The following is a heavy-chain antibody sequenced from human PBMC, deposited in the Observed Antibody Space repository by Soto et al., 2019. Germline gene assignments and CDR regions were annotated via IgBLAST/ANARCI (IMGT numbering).Heavy chain of an antibody. J-gene: IGHJ4*02. Sequence: QVQLVQSGAEVKKRGSSVKVSCKASGGIFSSYAISWVRLAPGQGLEWMGGIIPIFGTANYPQKLQGRVTITADKSTNTAYMELSSLRHEDTAVYYSVIGGYDYYWVQGTLVTVST. CDR2: IIPIFGTA. CDR3: VIGGYDYY. V-gene: IGHV1-69*06. CDR1: GGIFSSYA. D-gene: IGHD5-12*01.